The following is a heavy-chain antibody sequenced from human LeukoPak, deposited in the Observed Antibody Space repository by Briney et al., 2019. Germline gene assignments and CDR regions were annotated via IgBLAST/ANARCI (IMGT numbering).Heavy chain of an antibody. CDR1: GGSFSGYY. CDR2: INHSGST. CDR3: ARYSSSHKERGVDY. J-gene: IGHJ4*02. V-gene: IGHV4-34*01. D-gene: IGHD6-13*01. Sequence: SETLSPTCAVYGGSFSGYYWSWIRQPPGKGLEWIGEINHSGSTNYNPPLKSRVTISVDTSKNQFTLKLSSATAADTAVYYCARYSSSHKERGVDYWGQGTLVTVSS.